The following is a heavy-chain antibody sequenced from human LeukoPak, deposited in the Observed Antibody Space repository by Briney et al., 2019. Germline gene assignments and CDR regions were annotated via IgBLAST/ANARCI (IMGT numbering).Heavy chain of an antibody. CDR1: GLTFSISG. J-gene: IGHJ4*01. D-gene: IGHD2-2*01. CDR3: FKDADV. V-gene: IGHV3-74*01. CDR2: ISRDVRST. Sequence: GGSVSLSCGASGLTFSISGMQWVGQAPGRGVVWVSLISRDVRSTRYAHSVKGRFTVSRDNAKNTVYLQVDSLRAEDKAVYYFFKDADVWGHGTRVTVSS.